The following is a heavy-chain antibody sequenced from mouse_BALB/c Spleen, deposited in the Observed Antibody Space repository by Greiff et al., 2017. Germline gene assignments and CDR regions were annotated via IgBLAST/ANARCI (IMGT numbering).Heavy chain of an antibody. CDR3: ARSRHYYGSSPYYFDY. D-gene: IGHD1-1*01. Sequence: EVQVVESGGGLVQPGGSRKLSCAASGFTFSSFGMHWVRQAPEKGLEWVAYISSGSSTIYYADTVKGRFTISRDNPKNTLFLQMTSLRSEDTAMYYCARSRHYYGSSPYYFDYWGQGTTLTVSS. V-gene: IGHV5-17*02. CDR2: ISSGSSTI. CDR1: GFTFSSFG. J-gene: IGHJ2*01.